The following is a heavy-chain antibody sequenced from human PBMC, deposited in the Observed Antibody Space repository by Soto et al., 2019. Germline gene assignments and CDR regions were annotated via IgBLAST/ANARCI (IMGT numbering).Heavy chain of an antibody. CDR2: ISDSGATK. CDR3: ARCSRNSCYSYGVDV. J-gene: IGHJ6*02. D-gene: IGHD2-15*01. V-gene: IGHV3-48*02. Sequence: GGSLRLSCAASGFTFSNCGMNWVRQTPGKGLEWVSYISDSGATKHYADSVKGRFTISRDNGKDSLYLQMNSLRDEDTAVYFCARCSRNSCYSYGVDVWGQGATVTVSS. CDR1: GFTFSNCG.